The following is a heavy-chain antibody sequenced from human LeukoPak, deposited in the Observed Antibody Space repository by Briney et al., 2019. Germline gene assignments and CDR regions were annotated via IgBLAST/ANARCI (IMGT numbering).Heavy chain of an antibody. Sequence: GASVKVSCKASGYTFINHAIHWVRQAPGRRLEWMGWINIGSGNTKYSQNFQGRLTISRDTSATTAYMDLSSLRSEDTAVFYCARRLGRSFDYWGQGTLVTVSS. CDR2: INIGSGNT. CDR3: ARRLGRSFDY. V-gene: IGHV1-3*04. CDR1: GYTFINHA. D-gene: IGHD2-21*01. J-gene: IGHJ4*02.